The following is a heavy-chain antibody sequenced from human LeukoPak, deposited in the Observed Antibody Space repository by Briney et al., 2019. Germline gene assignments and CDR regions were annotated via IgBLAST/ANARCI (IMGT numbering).Heavy chain of an antibody. V-gene: IGHV3-33*01. CDR1: GFTFSSYG. CDR3: AALAVAGTPRDY. Sequence: PGRSLRLSCAASGFTFSSYGMHWVRQAPGKGLEWVAVIWYDGSNKYYADSVKGRFTISRDNSKNTLYLQMNSVRAEDTAVYYCAALAVAGTPRDYWGQGTLVTVSS. J-gene: IGHJ4*02. D-gene: IGHD6-19*01. CDR2: IWYDGSNK.